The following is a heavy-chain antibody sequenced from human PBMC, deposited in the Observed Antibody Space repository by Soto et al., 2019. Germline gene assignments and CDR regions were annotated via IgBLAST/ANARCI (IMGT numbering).Heavy chain of an antibody. CDR3: ARQGGIFQGNWNDVFWSG. Sequence: SETLSLTCTVSGGSISSSSYYWGWIRQPPGKGLEWIGSIYYSGSTYYNPSLKSRVTISVDTSKNQFSLKLSSVTAADTAVYYCARQGGIFQGNWNDVFWSGWGQGTLVTVSS. J-gene: IGHJ4*02. D-gene: IGHD1-1*01. CDR2: IYYSGST. CDR1: GGSISSSSYY. V-gene: IGHV4-39*01.